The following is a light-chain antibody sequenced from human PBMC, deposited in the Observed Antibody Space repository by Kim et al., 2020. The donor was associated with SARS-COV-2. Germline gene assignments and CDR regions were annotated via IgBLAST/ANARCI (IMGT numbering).Light chain of an antibody. CDR2: NVS. J-gene: IGLJ2*01. Sequence: GQAVNTSCPGTSRDVGGYDHISWYQQHTGKAPKPMIYNVSKGPSGVPDRFSGSKSGNTASLTISGLQGEDEADYYCCSYAGSYTEVFGGGTQLTVL. CDR1: SRDVGGYDH. CDR3: CSYAGSYTEV. V-gene: IGLV2-11*01.